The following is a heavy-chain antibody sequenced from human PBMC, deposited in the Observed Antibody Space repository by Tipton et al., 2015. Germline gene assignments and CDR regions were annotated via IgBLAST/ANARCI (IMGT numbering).Heavy chain of an antibody. CDR3: AKDTDMGAFDP. CDR1: VATFRTSA. V-gene: IGHV1-69*06. Sequence: QSGAEVKKPGSSVKVSCKASVATFRTSALSWLRQAPGQGLEWMGGVVPSFPTAIYAEKFQARVTITADKSTSTTYMELSDLKSDDTALYYCAKDTDMGAFDPWGQGTLVTVSS. D-gene: IGHD4-11*01. CDR2: VVPSFPTA. J-gene: IGHJ5*02.